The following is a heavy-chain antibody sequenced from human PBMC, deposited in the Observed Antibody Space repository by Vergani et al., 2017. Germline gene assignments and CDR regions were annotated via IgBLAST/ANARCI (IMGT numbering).Heavy chain of an antibody. CDR3: ALRGIAAAGSYYYYGMDV. J-gene: IGHJ6*02. Sequence: EVQLVESGGGLVQPGGSLRLSCAASGFTFSSYSMNWVRQAPGKGLEWVSYISSSSSTIYYADSVKGRCTTSRDNAKNSLYLQMNSLRAEDTAVYYCALRGIAAAGSYYYYGMDVWGQGTTVTVSS. V-gene: IGHV3-48*04. D-gene: IGHD6-13*01. CDR1: GFTFSSYS. CDR2: ISSSSSTI.